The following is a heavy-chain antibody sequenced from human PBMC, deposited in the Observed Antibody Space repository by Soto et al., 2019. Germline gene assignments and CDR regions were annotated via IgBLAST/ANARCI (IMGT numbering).Heavy chain of an antibody. Sequence: PSETLSLTYTVSGGSISSSSYYWGWIRQPPGKGLEWIGSIYYSGSTYYNPSLKSRVTISVDTSKNQFSLKLSSVTAADTAVYYCARHLSSSFNYFDYWGQGTLVTVSS. J-gene: IGHJ4*02. V-gene: IGHV4-39*01. CDR2: IYYSGST. D-gene: IGHD6-13*01. CDR3: ARHLSSSFNYFDY. CDR1: GGSISSSSYY.